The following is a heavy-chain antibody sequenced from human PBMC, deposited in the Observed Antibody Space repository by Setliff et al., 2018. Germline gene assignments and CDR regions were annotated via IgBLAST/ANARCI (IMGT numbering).Heavy chain of an antibody. Sequence: SETLSLTCAVYGGSFSGYYWSWIRQPPGKGLEWIGEIDHSGSTNYNPSLKSRVTISVDTSKNQFSLKLSSVTAADTAVYYCARGSPFWSGYYYYYGMDVWVPETLLVTVSS. CDR1: GGSFSGYY. CDR2: IDHSGST. V-gene: IGHV4-34*01. D-gene: IGHD3-3*01. J-gene: IGHJ6*02. CDR3: ARGSPFWSGYYYYYGMDV.